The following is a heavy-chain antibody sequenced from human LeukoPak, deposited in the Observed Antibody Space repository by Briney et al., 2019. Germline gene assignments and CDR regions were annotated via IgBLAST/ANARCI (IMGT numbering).Heavy chain of an antibody. CDR2: ISSRSSYI. Sequence: GGSLRLFCAASGFTFSSYSMNWVRQAPGKGLEWVSSISSRSSYIYYADSVKGRFTISRDNAKNSLYLQMNSLRAEDTAVYYCAREAGGSYFTGGSFDYWGQGTLVTVSS. J-gene: IGHJ4*02. CDR3: AREAGGSYFTGGSFDY. V-gene: IGHV3-21*01. D-gene: IGHD1-26*01. CDR1: GFTFSSYS.